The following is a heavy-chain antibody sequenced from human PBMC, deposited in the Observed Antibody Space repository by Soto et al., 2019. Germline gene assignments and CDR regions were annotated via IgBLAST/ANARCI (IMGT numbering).Heavy chain of an antibody. CDR3: VAYSYGPIDY. J-gene: IGHJ4*02. Sequence: VQLVESGGGLVQPGGSLRLSCAASGFTFSDHYMDWVRQAPGKGLEWVGRIRNKANSYTTDHAASVKGRLTISREDSRNSLYLQMNTLKTEDTAEYYCVAYSYGPIDYWGQGNLVTVSS. CDR1: GFTFSDHY. CDR2: IRNKANSYTT. D-gene: IGHD5-18*01. V-gene: IGHV3-72*01.